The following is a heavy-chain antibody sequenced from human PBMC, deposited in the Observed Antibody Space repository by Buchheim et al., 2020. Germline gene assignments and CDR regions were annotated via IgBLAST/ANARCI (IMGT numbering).Heavy chain of an antibody. CDR3: ARVGSIAARLRSFYYYGMDV. D-gene: IGHD6-6*01. Sequence: QVQLQQWGAGLLKPSETLSLTCAVYGGSFSGYYWSWIRQPPGKGLEWIGEINHSGSTNHNPSLKSRVTLSVDTSKNQFSLKLSSVTAADTAVYYCARVGSIAARLRSFYYYGMDVWGQGTT. CDR1: GGSFSGYY. V-gene: IGHV4-34*01. J-gene: IGHJ6*02. CDR2: INHSGST.